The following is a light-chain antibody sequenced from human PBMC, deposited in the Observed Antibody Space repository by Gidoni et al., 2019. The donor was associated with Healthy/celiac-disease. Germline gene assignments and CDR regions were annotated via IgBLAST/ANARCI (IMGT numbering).Light chain of an antibody. CDR3: SSYTSTSTPYV. Sequence: QSALTQPASVSGSPGQSITISCTGTNSDVGGYNYVSWYQQHPGKAPKLMIYEVSHRPSGVSNRFPASKSGNTASLTISGLQAEDEADYYCSSYTSTSTPYVFGTGTKVTVL. J-gene: IGLJ1*01. CDR1: NSDVGGYNY. V-gene: IGLV2-14*01. CDR2: EVS.